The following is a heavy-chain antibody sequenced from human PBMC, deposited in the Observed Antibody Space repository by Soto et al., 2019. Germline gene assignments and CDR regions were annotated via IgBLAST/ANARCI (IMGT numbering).Heavy chain of an antibody. D-gene: IGHD2-21*01. V-gene: IGHV1-2*04. Sequence: ASVKGSCKASGYTFTGYYMHWVRQAPGQGLEWMGWINPNSGGTNYAQKFQGWVTMTRDTSISTAYMELSRLRYDDTAVYYCARESSGDQGGFDYWGQGTLVTVPS. J-gene: IGHJ4*02. CDR3: ARESSGDQGGFDY. CDR2: INPNSGGT. CDR1: GYTFTGYY.